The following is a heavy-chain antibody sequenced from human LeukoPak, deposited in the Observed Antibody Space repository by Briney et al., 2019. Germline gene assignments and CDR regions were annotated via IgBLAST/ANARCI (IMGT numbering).Heavy chain of an antibody. Sequence: PGGSLRLSCAASGFTYSRYCMSWVRQAPGKGLEWVANIKQDGSEKYYVDSVKGRFTISRDIAKNSLYLQMNSLRAEDTAVYYCARGRGVVISAFDIWGQGTMVTVSS. J-gene: IGHJ3*02. CDR3: ARGRGVVISAFDI. CDR2: IKQDGSEK. V-gene: IGHV3-7*01. D-gene: IGHD3-22*01. CDR1: GFTYSRYC.